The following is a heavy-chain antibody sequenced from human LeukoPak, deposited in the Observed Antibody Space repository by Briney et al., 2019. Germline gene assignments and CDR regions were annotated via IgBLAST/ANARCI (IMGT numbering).Heavy chain of an antibody. V-gene: IGHV1-46*01. D-gene: IGHD1-1*01. Sequence: ASVKVSCKASGYTFTSYYIHWVRQAPGQGLEWMGIINPSDGTTSYAQKFQGRVTMTRDMSTSTDYMELSSLRSEDTAVYYCARDNSMEDTAWWFDPWGQGTLVTVSS. CDR3: ARDNSMEDTAWWFDP. CDR1: GYTFTSYY. J-gene: IGHJ5*02. CDR2: INPSDGTT.